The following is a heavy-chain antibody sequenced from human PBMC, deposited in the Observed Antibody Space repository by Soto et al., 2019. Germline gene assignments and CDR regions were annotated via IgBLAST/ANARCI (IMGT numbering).Heavy chain of an antibody. D-gene: IGHD2-8*01. V-gene: IGHV1-69*08. Sequence: QVQLVQSGAEVKKPGSSVKVSCKASGGTFSSYTISWVRQAPGQGLEWMGRIIPILGIANYAQKFQGRVTITADKSTSTAYMELSSLRSEDTAVYYCARDVGYGTNGVCYGYWGQGTLVTVSS. CDR1: GGTFSSYT. J-gene: IGHJ4*02. CDR2: IIPILGIA. CDR3: ARDVGYGTNGVCYGY.